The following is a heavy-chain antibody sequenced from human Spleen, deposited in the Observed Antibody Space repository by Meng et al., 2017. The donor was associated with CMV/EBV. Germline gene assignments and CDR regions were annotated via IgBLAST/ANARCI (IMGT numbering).Heavy chain of an antibody. D-gene: IGHD3-22*01. CDR2: ISYDGSNK. Sequence: GGSLRLSCAASGFTFYNHAMHWVRQAPGKGLEWVAVISYDGSNKYYADSVKGRFTISRDNSKNTLYLQMNSLRAEDTAVYYCARDLGYYSRRHSGFDYWGQGTLVTVSS. V-gene: IGHV3-30-3*01. CDR3: ARDLGYYSRRHSGFDY. J-gene: IGHJ4*02. CDR1: GFTFYNHA.